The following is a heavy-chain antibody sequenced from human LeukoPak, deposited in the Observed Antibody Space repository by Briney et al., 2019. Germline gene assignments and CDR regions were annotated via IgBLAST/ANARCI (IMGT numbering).Heavy chain of an antibody. Sequence: PGGSLRLSCAASGFTFSSYGMSWVRQAPGKGLEWVSDISGSGGTTYYADSVKGRFTISRDNSKNTLYVQMNSLRAEDTAVYYCAKAKQEFDWLHPFDALDIWGQGTMVTVSS. D-gene: IGHD3-9*01. CDR3: AKAKQEFDWLHPFDALDI. J-gene: IGHJ3*02. CDR1: GFTFSSYG. V-gene: IGHV3-23*01. CDR2: ISGSGGTT.